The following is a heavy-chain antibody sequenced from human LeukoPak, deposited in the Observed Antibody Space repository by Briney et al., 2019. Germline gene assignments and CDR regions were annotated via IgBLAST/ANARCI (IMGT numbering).Heavy chain of an antibody. V-gene: IGHV3-23*01. Sequence: GGSLRLSCAASGFTFSDYYMSWIRQAPGKGLEWVSAISGSGGRTYYVDSVKGRFTVSRDNSKNTLYLQMNSLRAEDTAVYYCAKDQGYSGYDPLDYWGQGTLVTVSS. J-gene: IGHJ4*02. CDR3: AKDQGYSGYDPLDY. D-gene: IGHD5-12*01. CDR1: GFTFSDYY. CDR2: ISGSGGRT.